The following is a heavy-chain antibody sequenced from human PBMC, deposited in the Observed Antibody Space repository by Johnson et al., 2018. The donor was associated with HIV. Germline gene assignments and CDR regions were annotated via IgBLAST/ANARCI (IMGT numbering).Heavy chain of an antibody. CDR2: IRYDGSNT. D-gene: IGHD5-24*01. CDR1: GFTFSSYG. V-gene: IGHV3-30*02. J-gene: IGHJ3*02. CDR3: AKDWDRWLQPPGDAFDI. Sequence: VQLVESGGGVAQLGGPLRLSCPASGFTFSSYGMPWVRQAPGQGLEWVAFIRYDGSNTYDADSVRGRFPISGDNSKNTLYLQMNSLRVEDTAVYYCAKDWDRWLQPPGDAFDIRGRGTMVTVSS.